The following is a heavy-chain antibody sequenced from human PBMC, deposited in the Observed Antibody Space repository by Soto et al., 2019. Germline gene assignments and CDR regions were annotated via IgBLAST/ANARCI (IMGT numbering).Heavy chain of an antibody. CDR1: GFSLSTSKVG. J-gene: IGHJ6*03. CDR3: ALVRTIDDFWSGYFYMDV. V-gene: IGHV2-5*02. D-gene: IGHD3-3*01. Sequence: QISLKESGPTLVKPTQTLTLTCNFSGFSLSTSKVGVGWIRQPPGEALEWLALIYWDDDKRYSPSLKSRLTIMKDSSKNQVVLTMTNMDPVDTATYYCALVRTIDDFWSGYFYMDVWGKGTTVTVSS. CDR2: IYWDDDK.